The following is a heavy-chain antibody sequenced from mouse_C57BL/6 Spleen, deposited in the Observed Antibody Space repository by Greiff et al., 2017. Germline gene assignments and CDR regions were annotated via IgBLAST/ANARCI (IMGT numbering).Heavy chain of an antibody. J-gene: IGHJ3*01. D-gene: IGHD1-1*01. CDR3: ASAYYYGSSLAWFAY. V-gene: IGHV1-53*01. CDR2: INTSNGGT. CDR1: GFTFSSYG. Sequence: VQLLQPGTELVKPGASVKLSCTASGFTFSSYGMHWVKQSPGKGLEWVGNINTSNGGTNYNDKFKSKFTLSVDKAYSTAYLPMSSLTSEDTAIYYCASAYYYGSSLAWFAYWGQGTLVTVSA.